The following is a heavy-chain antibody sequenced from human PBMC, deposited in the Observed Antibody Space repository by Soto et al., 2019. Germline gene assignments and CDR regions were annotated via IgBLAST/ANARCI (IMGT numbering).Heavy chain of an antibody. J-gene: IGHJ5*02. CDR2: ISSSSSYI. CDR3: ARDPSSTSCCNWFDP. CDR1: GSTFSSYS. Sequence: GGSLRLSCAASGSTFSSYSMNWVRQAPGKGLEWVSSISSSSSYIYYADSVKGRFTISRDNAKNSLYLQMNSLRAEDTAVYYCARDPSSTSCCNWFDPWGQGTLVTVSS. V-gene: IGHV3-21*01. D-gene: IGHD2-2*01.